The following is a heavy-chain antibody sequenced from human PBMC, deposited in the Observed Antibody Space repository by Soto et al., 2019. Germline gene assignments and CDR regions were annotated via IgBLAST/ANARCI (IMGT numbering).Heavy chain of an antibody. V-gene: IGHV1-3*01. J-gene: IGHJ4*02. Sequence: ASVKVSCKASGYTFTSYAMHWVRQAPGQRLEWMGWINAGNGNTKYSQKFQGRVTITRDTSASTAYMALSSLRSEDTAVYYCARESRSWYGSICDYWGQGTLVTV. CDR3: ARESRSWYGSICDY. CDR2: INAGNGNT. CDR1: GYTFTSYA. D-gene: IGHD6-13*01.